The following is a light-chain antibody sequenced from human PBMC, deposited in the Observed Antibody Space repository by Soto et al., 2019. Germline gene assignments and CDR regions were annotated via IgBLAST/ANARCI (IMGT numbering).Light chain of an antibody. CDR1: SSDVGGYNY. Sequence: GLTRPGPKSGSPGQPITISCSGTSSDVGGYNYVPWYQQHPGKAPKLMIYEVSNRPSGVSNRFSGSKSGNTASLTISGLQAEDEADYYCSSYTSSSTNVFGPATKVTLL. CDR3: SSYTSSSTNV. V-gene: IGLV2-14*01. J-gene: IGLJ1*01. CDR2: EVS.